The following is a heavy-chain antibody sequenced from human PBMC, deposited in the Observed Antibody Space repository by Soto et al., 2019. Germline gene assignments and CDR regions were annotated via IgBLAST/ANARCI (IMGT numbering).Heavy chain of an antibody. CDR1: GFTFTSYA. CDR2: ISGSGGRT. J-gene: IGHJ4*02. CDR3: AKLLGYSYGDYFDY. V-gene: IGHV3-23*01. Sequence: GGSLRLSCAASGFTFTSYAMSWVRQSPGKGLEWVSFISGSGGRTYYADSVKGRFTISGDNSKNTLYLQMNSLRAEDTAVYYCAKLLGYSYGDYFDYWGQGTLVTVSS. D-gene: IGHD5-18*01.